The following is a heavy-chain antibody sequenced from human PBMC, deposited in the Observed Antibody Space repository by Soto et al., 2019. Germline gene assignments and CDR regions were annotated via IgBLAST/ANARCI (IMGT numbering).Heavy chain of an antibody. V-gene: IGHV3-30*18. CDR1: GFTFSSYG. CDR3: AKVGDAYNSFFDY. D-gene: IGHD1-26*01. Sequence: RLSCAASGFTFSSYGMHWVRQAPGKGLEWVAVISYDGSNKYYADSVKGRFTISSDNSKNTLYLQMNSLRAEDTAVYYCAKVGDAYNSFFDYWGQGTLVTVSS. CDR2: ISYDGSNK. J-gene: IGHJ4*02.